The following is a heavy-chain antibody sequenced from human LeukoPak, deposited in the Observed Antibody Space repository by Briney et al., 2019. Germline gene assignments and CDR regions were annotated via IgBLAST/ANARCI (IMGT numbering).Heavy chain of an antibody. V-gene: IGHV3-33*06. J-gene: IGHJ4*02. D-gene: IGHD3-16*02. CDR3: AKDVYRLPAGSIDQ. CDR1: GFTFRNSG. Sequence: PGRSLRLSCAASGFTFRNSGMHWVRQAPGKGPEWVAVIWYDGSNKYYADSVKGRFTISRDNSKNTLYLQMDSLRAEDTAVYYCAKDVYRLPAGSIDQWGQGTLVTVSS. CDR2: IWYDGSNK.